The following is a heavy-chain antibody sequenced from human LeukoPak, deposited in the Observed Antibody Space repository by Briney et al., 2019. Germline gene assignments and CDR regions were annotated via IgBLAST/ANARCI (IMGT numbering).Heavy chain of an antibody. CDR2: TYYRSKWYN. Sequence: SQTLSLTCAISGDSVSSNTAAWNWIRQSPSRGLEWLGRTYYRSKWYNDYAVSVKSRITINPDTSKNQFSLHLNSVTPEDTAVYNCARDLPPGAAGVTGPFESWGQGNLVTVSS. V-gene: IGHV6-1*01. CDR1: GDSVSSNTAA. CDR3: ARDLPPGAAGVTGPFES. D-gene: IGHD6-13*01. J-gene: IGHJ4*02.